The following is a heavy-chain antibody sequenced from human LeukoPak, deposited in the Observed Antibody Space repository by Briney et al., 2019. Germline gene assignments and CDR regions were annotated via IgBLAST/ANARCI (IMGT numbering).Heavy chain of an antibody. V-gene: IGHV3-7*01. J-gene: IGHJ4*02. CDR1: GFTFRSYW. CDR3: ARELRTFDS. Sequence: GGSLRLSCAASGFTFRSYWMTWVRQAPGKGLEWVTNIKHNGDELNYVGSVEGRLTISRDNAKNSLYPHMTSLRGEDTAVYYCARELRTFDSWGQGTLVTVSS. D-gene: IGHD3-16*01. CDR2: IKHNGDEL.